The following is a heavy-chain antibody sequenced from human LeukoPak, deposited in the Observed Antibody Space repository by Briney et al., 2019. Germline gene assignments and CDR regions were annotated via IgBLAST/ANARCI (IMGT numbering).Heavy chain of an antibody. CDR1: GYTFTSYY. V-gene: IGHV1-46*01. CDR3: ARAVTVGYCSGGSCGTFVY. CDR2: INPSGGST. Sequence: ASVKVSCKASGYTFTSYYMHWVRQAPGQGLEWMGIINPSGGSTSYAQKFQGRVTMTRDTSTSTVYMELSSLRSEDTAVYYCARAVTVGYCSGGSCGTFVYWGQGTLVTVSS. J-gene: IGHJ4*02. D-gene: IGHD2-15*01.